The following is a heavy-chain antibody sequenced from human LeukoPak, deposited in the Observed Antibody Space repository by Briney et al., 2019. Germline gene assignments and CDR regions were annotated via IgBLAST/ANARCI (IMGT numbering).Heavy chain of an antibody. CDR1: GFTFSSYA. V-gene: IGHV3-23*01. Sequence: GGSLRLSCAASGFTFSSYAMSWVRQAPGKGLEWVSAISGSGGSTYYADSVKGRFTISRDNSKNTLYLQMNSLRAEDTAVYYCAKASRTSLYYYYYMDVWGKGTTVTVSS. CDR3: AKASRTSLYYYYYMDV. CDR2: ISGSGGST. D-gene: IGHD2/OR15-2a*01. J-gene: IGHJ6*03.